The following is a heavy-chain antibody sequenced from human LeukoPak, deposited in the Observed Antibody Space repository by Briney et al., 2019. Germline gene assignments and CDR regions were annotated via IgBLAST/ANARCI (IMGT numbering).Heavy chain of an antibody. CDR1: GGSISSYY. CDR2: IYYSGST. Sequence: SETLSLTCTVSGGSISSYYWSWIRQPPGKGLEWIGYIYYSGSTNYYPSLKSRVTISVDTSKNQFSLKLSSVTAADTAVYYCARLTYYYDSSGYYYVYYFDYWGQGTLVTVSS. J-gene: IGHJ4*02. D-gene: IGHD3-22*01. CDR3: ARLTYYYDSSGYYYVYYFDY. V-gene: IGHV4-59*08.